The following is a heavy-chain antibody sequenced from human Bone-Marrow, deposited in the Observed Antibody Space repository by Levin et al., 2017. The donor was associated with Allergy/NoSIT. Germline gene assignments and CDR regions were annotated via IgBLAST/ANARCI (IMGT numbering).Heavy chain of an antibody. V-gene: IGHV1-18*01. CDR2: ISPYNGNT. D-gene: IGHD3-22*01. CDR3: ARHGEFSDSSGFYYEYLQE. CDR1: GYTFTSYS. J-gene: IGHJ1*01. Sequence: ASVKVSCKPSGYTFTSYSISWVRQAPGQGLEWMGWISPYNGNTDYAQKFLGRVTMTTDTSTSTAYLDLGSLRSDDTAVYYCARHGEFSDSSGFYYEYLQEWGPGTLVTVTS.